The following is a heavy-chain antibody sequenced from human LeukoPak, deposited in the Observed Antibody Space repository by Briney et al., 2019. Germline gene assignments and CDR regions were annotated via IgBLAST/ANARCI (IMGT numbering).Heavy chain of an antibody. CDR1: GFTFSSYS. CDR2: ISSSSSYI. D-gene: IGHD3-16*02. J-gene: IGHJ2*01. Sequence: PGGSLRLSCAASGFTFSSYSMNWVRQAPGKGLEWVSSISSSSSYIYYADSVKGRFTISRDNAKNSLYLQMNSLRAEDTAVYYCARDAAMTYRGYFDIWGRGTLVTVSS. CDR3: ARDAAMTYRGYFDI. V-gene: IGHV3-21*01.